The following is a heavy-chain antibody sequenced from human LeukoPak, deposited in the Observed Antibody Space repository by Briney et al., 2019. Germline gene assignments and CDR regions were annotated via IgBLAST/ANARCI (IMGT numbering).Heavy chain of an antibody. V-gene: IGHV3-23*01. CDR1: GFTFSSYA. D-gene: IGHD2-21*02. J-gene: IGHJ4*02. CDR3: ARILCGGDCYETFDY. CDR2: ISGSGGST. Sequence: GGSLRLSCAASGFTFSSYAMSWVRQAPGKGLEWVSAISGSGGSTYYADSVKGRFTISRDNSKNTLYLQMNSLRAEDTAVYYCARILCGGDCYETFDYWGQGTLVTVSS.